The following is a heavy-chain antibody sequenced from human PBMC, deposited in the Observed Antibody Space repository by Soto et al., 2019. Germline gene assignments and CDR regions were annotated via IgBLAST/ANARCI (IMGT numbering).Heavy chain of an antibody. Sequence: ASVKVSCKVSGYTLTELSMHWVRQAPGKGLEWMGGFDPEDGETIYAQKFQGRVTMTEDTSTDTAYMELSSLRSEDTAVYYCATGADIAAAGMGSGYYYYYMDVWGKGTTVTVSS. D-gene: IGHD6-13*01. J-gene: IGHJ6*03. CDR2: FDPEDGET. CDR3: ATGADIAAAGMGSGYYYYYMDV. CDR1: GYTLTELS. V-gene: IGHV1-24*01.